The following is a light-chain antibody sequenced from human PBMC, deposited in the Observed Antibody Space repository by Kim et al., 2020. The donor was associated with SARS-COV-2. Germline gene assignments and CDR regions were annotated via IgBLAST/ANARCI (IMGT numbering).Light chain of an antibody. CDR2: YDT. CDR1: NVGSKG. J-gene: IGLJ3*02. CDR3: QVWDRNTDLRV. Sequence: APGETARITCGGDNVGSKGVHWYQRKAGQAPVVVIYYDTERPSGIPERFSGSISRNTATLTISGVEAGDEADYHCQVWDRNTDLRVFGGGTKLTVL. V-gene: IGLV3-21*04.